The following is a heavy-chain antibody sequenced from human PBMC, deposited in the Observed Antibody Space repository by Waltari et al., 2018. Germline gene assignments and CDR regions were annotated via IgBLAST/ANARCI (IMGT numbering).Heavy chain of an antibody. CDR1: GGSISSYY. CDR3: ARWIVDYGGNPPLGAFDI. J-gene: IGHJ3*02. V-gene: IGHV4-59*01. D-gene: IGHD4-17*01. Sequence: QVQLQESGPGLVKPSETLSLTCTVSGGSISSYYWSWIRQPPGKGLEWIGYIYYSRSTNYNPSLKSRVTISVDTAKNQFSLKRSSVTAADTAVYYWARWIVDYGGNPPLGAFDIWGQGTMVTVSS. CDR2: IYYSRST.